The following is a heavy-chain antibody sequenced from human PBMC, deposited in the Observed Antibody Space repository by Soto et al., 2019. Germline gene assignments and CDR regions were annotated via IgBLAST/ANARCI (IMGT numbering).Heavy chain of an antibody. CDR3: ARGRGFWSGYRYYYYSMEV. Sequence: ASVKVSCKASGYTFTSYYMHWVRQAPGQGLEWMGIINPSSDSTSYAQKFQGRVTMTRDTSASTVYMELGSLRSEDTAVYYCARGRGFWSGYRYYYYSMEVWGQGTTVSVSS. D-gene: IGHD3-3*01. CDR1: GYTFTSYY. V-gene: IGHV1-46*01. J-gene: IGHJ6*01. CDR2: INPSSDST.